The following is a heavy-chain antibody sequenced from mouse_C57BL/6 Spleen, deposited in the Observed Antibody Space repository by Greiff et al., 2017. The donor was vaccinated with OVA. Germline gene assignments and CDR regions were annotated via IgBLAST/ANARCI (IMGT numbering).Heavy chain of an antibody. Sequence: EVKLVESGPGLVKPSQSLSLTCSVTGYSITSGYYWNWIRQFPGNKLEWMGYISYDGSNNYNPSLKNRISITRDTSKNQFFLKLNSVTTEDTATYYCARDDYYGSSYGWFAYWGQGTLVTVSA. J-gene: IGHJ3*01. CDR2: ISYDGSN. CDR3: ARDDYYGSSYGWFAY. D-gene: IGHD1-1*01. CDR1: GYSITSGYY. V-gene: IGHV3-6*01.